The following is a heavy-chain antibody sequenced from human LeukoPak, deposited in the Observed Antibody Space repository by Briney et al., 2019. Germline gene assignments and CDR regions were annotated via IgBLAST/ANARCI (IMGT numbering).Heavy chain of an antibody. D-gene: IGHD2-8*01. CDR3: ARQLCTNGVCYRHFDY. CDR1: GFTFSDHY. V-gene: IGHV3-72*01. Sequence: GGSLRLSCAASGFTFSDHYIDWVRQAPGKGLEWVGRTRNKANSYTTEYAASVKGRFTISRDDSKNSLYLQINSLKTEDTAVYYCARQLCTNGVCYRHFDYWGQGTLVTDSS. J-gene: IGHJ4*02. CDR2: TRNKANSYTT.